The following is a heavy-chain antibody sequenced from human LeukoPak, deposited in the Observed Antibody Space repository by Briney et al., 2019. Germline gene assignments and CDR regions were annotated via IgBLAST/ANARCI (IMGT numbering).Heavy chain of an antibody. CDR3: AAENYYDSRESY. CDR2: INSDGSNT. J-gene: IGHJ4*02. Sequence: GGSLRLSCAASGFTINTYWMHWVRQAPGKGLVWVSRINSDGSNTGYAGSVKGRFTISRDNAKNTLYLLMNSLRAEDTAVYYCAAENYYDSRESYWGQGTLVTVSS. V-gene: IGHV3-74*01. D-gene: IGHD3-22*01. CDR1: GFTINTYW.